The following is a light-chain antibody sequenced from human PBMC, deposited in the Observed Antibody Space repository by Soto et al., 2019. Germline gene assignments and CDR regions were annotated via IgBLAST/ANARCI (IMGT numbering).Light chain of an antibody. CDR3: QQYGSSLYA. CDR2: GAS. J-gene: IGKJ2*01. CDR1: QSVSSSY. Sequence: EIVLTQSPGTLSLSPGERATLSCRASQSVSSSYLAWYQQKPGQAPRLLIYGASSSATGIPDRFSGSGSGTDFTLTSSRLESEDFAVYYCQQYGSSLYAFGQGTKLEIK. V-gene: IGKV3-20*01.